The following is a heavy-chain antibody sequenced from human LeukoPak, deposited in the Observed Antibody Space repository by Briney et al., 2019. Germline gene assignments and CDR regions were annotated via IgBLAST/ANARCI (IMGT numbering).Heavy chain of an antibody. CDR2: VNQGGTEK. V-gene: IGHV3-7*01. Sequence: GGSLRLSCAASGFTFSDYWVTWVRQAPGKWLEWVANVNQGGTEKFYVDSVKGRFTISRDNAENSLYLQMNSLRVEDTAVYYCAREHYFYHMDGWGEGTTVTVSS. J-gene: IGHJ6*03. CDR1: GFTFSDYW. CDR3: AREHYFYHMDG.